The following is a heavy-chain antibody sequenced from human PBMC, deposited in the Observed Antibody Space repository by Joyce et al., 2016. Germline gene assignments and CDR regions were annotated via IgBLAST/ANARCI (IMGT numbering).Heavy chain of an antibody. CDR3: ARGSGLGFCSGGSCLFDY. CDR1: GFTFSSYS. V-gene: IGHV3-21*01. CDR2: ISSSSSYI. J-gene: IGHJ4*02. Sequence: EVQLVESGGGLVKPGGSLRLSCAASGFTFSSYSMNWVRQAPGKGWEWVSSISSSSSYIYYTDSVKGRFTISRDNAKNSLYLQMNSLRAEDTAVYYCARGSGLGFCSGGSCLFDYWGQGTLVTVSS. D-gene: IGHD2-15*01.